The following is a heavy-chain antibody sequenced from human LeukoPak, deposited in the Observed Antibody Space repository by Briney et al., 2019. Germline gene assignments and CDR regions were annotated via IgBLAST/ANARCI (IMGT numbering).Heavy chain of an antibody. J-gene: IGHJ3*02. Sequence: TPSETLSLTCAVSGGSISSSNWWSWVRQPPGKGLEWIGEIYHSGSTNYNPSLKSRVTISVDKSKNQFSLKLSSVTAADTAVYYCARGNYDFPSYPFDIWGQGTMVTVSS. D-gene: IGHD3-3*01. CDR1: GGSISSSNW. CDR2: IYHSGST. CDR3: ARGNYDFPSYPFDI. V-gene: IGHV4-4*02.